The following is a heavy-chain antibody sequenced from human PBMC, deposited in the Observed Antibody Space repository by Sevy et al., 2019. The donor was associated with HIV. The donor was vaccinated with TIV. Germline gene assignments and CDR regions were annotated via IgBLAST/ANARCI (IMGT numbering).Heavy chain of an antibody. D-gene: IGHD6-13*01. V-gene: IGHV4-31*03. J-gene: IGHJ5*02. Sequence: SETLSLTCTVSGGSISSGGYYWSWIRQHPGKGLEWIGYIYYSGSTYYNPSLESRVTISVDTSKNQFSLKLSSVTAADTAVYYCARGLGIAAAGTGWFDPWGQGTLVTVSS. CDR3: ARGLGIAAAGTGWFDP. CDR2: IYYSGST. CDR1: GGSISSGGYY.